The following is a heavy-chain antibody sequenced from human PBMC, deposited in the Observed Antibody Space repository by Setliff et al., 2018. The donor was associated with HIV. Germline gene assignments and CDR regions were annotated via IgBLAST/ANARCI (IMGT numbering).Heavy chain of an antibody. CDR3: ASERSRGNYYYSMDV. Sequence: VKVSCKMSGYTFTNHYIHWIQQAPGKGLEWVGLIDPENPTTIYAAKFQGRVTITADTSTDTAYMELSSLRSEDTAIYYCASERSRGNYYYSMDVWGKGTTVTVSS. CDR1: GYTFTNHY. J-gene: IGHJ6*03. CDR2: IDPENPTT. V-gene: IGHV1-69-2*01.